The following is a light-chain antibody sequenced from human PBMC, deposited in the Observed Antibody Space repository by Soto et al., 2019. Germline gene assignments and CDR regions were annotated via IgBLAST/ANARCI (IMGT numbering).Light chain of an antibody. V-gene: IGKV1-39*01. CDR1: QSISNW. Sequence: DIQMTQYTSTLPASVADRVTITCRASQSISNWLAWYQQKPGKAPKLLIYAASNFQSGVPSRFGGSRSGPDFTLTISSLQPEDFATYYCQQSYSSPPTFGQGTKVDI. CDR2: AAS. J-gene: IGKJ1*01. CDR3: QQSYSSPPT.